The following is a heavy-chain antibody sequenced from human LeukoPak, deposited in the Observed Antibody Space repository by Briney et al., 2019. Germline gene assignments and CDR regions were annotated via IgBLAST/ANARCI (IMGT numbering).Heavy chain of an antibody. J-gene: IGHJ1*01. Sequence: SVKVSCKASGGTFSSYAISWVRQAPGQGLEWMGRIIPILGIANYAQKLQGRVTITADKSTSTAYMELSSLRSEDTAVYYCARADKAYCGGDCYSVPAEYFQHWGQGTLVTVSS. D-gene: IGHD2-21*02. CDR3: ARADKAYCGGDCYSVPAEYFQH. CDR1: GGTFSSYA. V-gene: IGHV1-69*04. CDR2: IIPILGIA.